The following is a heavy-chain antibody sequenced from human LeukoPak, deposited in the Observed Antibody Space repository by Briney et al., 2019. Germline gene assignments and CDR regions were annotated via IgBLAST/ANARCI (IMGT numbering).Heavy chain of an antibody. J-gene: IGHJ6*03. V-gene: IGHV1-24*01. D-gene: IGHD1-26*01. CDR1: GYTLTELS. Sequence: ASVKVSCKVSGYTLTELSMHWVRQAPGKGLEWMGGFDPEDGETIYAQKFQGRVTMTEDTSTDTAYMELSSLRSEDTAVYYCATDGSGSYLHYMDVWGKGTTVTVSS. CDR2: FDPEDGET. CDR3: ATDGSGSYLHYMDV.